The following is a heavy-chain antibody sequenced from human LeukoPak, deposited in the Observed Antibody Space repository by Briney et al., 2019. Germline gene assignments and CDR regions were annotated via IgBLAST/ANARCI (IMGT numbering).Heavy chain of an antibody. V-gene: IGHV1-8*01. D-gene: IGHD3-16*01. CDR2: MNPNSGNT. CDR1: GYTFTSYD. Sequence: ASVKVSCKASGYTFTSYDINWVRQATGQGLEWMGWMNPNSGNTGYVQKFQGRVTMTTDSSTSTAYMELRSLRSDDTAVYYCAREEGGKYYYMDVWGKGTTVTVSS. CDR3: AREEGGKYYYMDV. J-gene: IGHJ6*03.